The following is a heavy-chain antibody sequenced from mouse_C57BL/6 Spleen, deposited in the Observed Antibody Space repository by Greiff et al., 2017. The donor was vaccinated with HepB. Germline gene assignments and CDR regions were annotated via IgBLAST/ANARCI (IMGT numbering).Heavy chain of an antibody. CDR2: IWSGGST. V-gene: IGHV2-2*01. D-gene: IGHD2-12*01. Sequence: QVQLKESGPGLVQPSQSLSITCTVSGFSLTSYGVHWVRQSPGKGLEWLGVIWSGGSTDYNAAFISRLSISKDNSKSQVFFKMNSLQADDTAIYYCASDDGGYYAIDYWGQGTSVTVSS. CDR1: GFSLTSYG. J-gene: IGHJ4*01. CDR3: ASDDGGYYAIDY.